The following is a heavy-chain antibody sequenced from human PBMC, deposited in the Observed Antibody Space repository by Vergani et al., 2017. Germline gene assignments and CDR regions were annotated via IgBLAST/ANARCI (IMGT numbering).Heavy chain of an antibody. D-gene: IGHD3-10*01. J-gene: IGHJ2*01. Sequence: QVTLKESGPALVTPTQTLTLTCTVSGIPFSTSGMRVSWIRQPPGKAPEWLARIDWDDEKFYSPSLKTRLTISKDTSKNQVVLTMTKMDPVDTAMYYCTWLYGPTGHWYFDFWGRGTLVAVSS. CDR1: GIPFSTSGMR. CDR2: IDWDDEK. CDR3: TWLYGPTGHWYFDF. V-gene: IGHV2-70*04.